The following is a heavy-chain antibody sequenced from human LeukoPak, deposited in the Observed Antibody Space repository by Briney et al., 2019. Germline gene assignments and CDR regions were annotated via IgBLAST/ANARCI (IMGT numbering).Heavy chain of an antibody. D-gene: IGHD3-9*01. CDR2: ISSSSSYI. Sequence: GGSLRLSCAASGFTFSSYSMNWVRQAPGKGLEWVSSISSSSSYIYYADSVKGRFTTSRDNAKNSLYLQVNSLRAEDTAVYYCARARGLRYFTDYWGQGTLVTVSS. CDR1: GFTFSSYS. J-gene: IGHJ4*02. CDR3: ARARGLRYFTDY. V-gene: IGHV3-21*01.